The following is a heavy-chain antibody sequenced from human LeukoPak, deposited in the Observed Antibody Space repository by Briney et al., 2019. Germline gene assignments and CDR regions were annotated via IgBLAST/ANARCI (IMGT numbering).Heavy chain of an antibody. CDR2: IYTSGST. Sequence: NSSETLSLTCTVSGGSISSYYWSWIRQPAGKGLEWIGRIYTSGSTNYNPSLKSRVTMSVDTSKNQFSLKLTSVTAADTAVYYCARMSAYDFWSGYYNFDYWGQGTLVTVSS. V-gene: IGHV4-4*07. J-gene: IGHJ4*02. CDR1: GGSISSYY. D-gene: IGHD3-3*01. CDR3: ARMSAYDFWSGYYNFDY.